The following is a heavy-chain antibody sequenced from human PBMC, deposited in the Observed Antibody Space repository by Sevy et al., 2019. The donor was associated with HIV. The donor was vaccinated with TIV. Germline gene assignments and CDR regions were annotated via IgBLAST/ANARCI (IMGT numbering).Heavy chain of an antibody. CDR2: ISHDGINE. CDR3: ANAYSGSYSHSYLYALDV. V-gene: IGHV3-30*18. Sequence: GGSLRLSCTGSAFSFSYYGIHWVRQAPGKGLDWVALISHDGINEYYADSVKGRFIISRDKSKNTVYLEMNRLRNEDTAIYFCANAYSGSYSHSYLYALDVWGQGTTVTVSS. D-gene: IGHD1-26*01. J-gene: IGHJ6*02. CDR1: AFSFSYYG.